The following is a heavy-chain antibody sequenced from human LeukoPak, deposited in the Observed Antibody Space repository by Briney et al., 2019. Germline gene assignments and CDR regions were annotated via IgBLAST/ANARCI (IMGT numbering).Heavy chain of an antibody. V-gene: IGHV1-2*02. D-gene: IGHD3-3*01. CDR1: GYTFTGYY. Sequence: ASVKVSCKASGYTFTGYYMHWVRQAPGQGLEWMGWINPNSGGTNYAQKFQGRVTMTRDTSISTAYMELSRLRSDDTAVYYCARTSPHLRITIFGVAEDFDYWGQGTLVTVSS. CDR3: ARTSPHLRITIFGVAEDFDY. J-gene: IGHJ4*02. CDR2: INPNSGGT.